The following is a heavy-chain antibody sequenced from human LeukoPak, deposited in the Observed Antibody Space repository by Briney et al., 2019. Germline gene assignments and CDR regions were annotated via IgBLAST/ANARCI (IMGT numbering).Heavy chain of an antibody. Sequence: SVHVSCLACVYTLPHYLMLELGPAAAQEVAGVGWVNLYNCDTNFEHKLQGRVTMTRDKFISTAYMELSRLRSDDTAVYYCARDGPAAGKGRNWFDPWGQGTLVTVSS. J-gene: IGHJ5*02. CDR3: ARDGPAAGKGRNWFDP. CDR1: VYTLPHYL. V-gene: IGHV1-2*02. CDR2: VNLYNCDT. D-gene: IGHD6-13*01.